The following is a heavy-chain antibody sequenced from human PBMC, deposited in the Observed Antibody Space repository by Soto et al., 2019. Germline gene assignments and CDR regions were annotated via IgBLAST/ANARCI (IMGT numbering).Heavy chain of an antibody. J-gene: IGHJ3*02. CDR2: FDGSVGHT. CDR3: ASTDVVSTIDDGRDAFDI. CDR1: GFSFSSYA. V-gene: IGHV3-23*01. Sequence: GGSLRLSCAASGFSFSSYAVSWVRQAPGKGLEWVSVFDGSVGHTYYTNSVKGQVTISADKSISTAYLQWSSLKASDTAIYYCASTDVVSTIDDGRDAFDIWGQGTMVTVSS. D-gene: IGHD2-21*01.